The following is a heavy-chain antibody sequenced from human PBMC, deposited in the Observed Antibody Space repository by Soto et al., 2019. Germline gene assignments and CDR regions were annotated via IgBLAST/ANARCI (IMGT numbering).Heavy chain of an antibody. Sequence: CKTSGYTFTSYDINWVRQAPGQGLEWVGWMNTNSDDTRSAQKFRGRLTLTRDKSMRAVYMKLSNLRPDDTAVYYCAREWSAAGHFYGMDVWGQGTTVTVSS. CDR2: MNTNSDDT. CDR1: GYTFTSYD. CDR3: AREWSAAGHFYGMDV. V-gene: IGHV1-8*01. J-gene: IGHJ6*02. D-gene: IGHD6-13*01.